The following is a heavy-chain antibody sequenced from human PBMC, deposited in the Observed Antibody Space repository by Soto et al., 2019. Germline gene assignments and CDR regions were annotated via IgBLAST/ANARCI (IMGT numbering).Heavy chain of an antibody. Sequence: GGSLRLSCAASGFTFSSYAMSWVRQAPGKGLEWVSAISGSGGSTYYADSVKGRFTISRDNSKNTLYLQMSSLRAEDTAVYYCAKDHEGYSGYDSLDYWGQGTLVTVSS. D-gene: IGHD5-12*01. CDR2: ISGSGGST. V-gene: IGHV3-23*01. J-gene: IGHJ4*02. CDR3: AKDHEGYSGYDSLDY. CDR1: GFTFSSYA.